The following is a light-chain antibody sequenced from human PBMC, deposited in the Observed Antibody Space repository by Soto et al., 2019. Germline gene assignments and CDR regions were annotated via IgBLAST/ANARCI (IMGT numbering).Light chain of an antibody. J-gene: IGLJ3*02. CDR2: DVS. V-gene: IGLV2-11*01. CDR3: CSYAGTYAFVM. Sequence: QLVLTQPRSVSGSPGQSVTISCTGTSSDVGGYNYVSWYQEHPGKAPKLMIYDVSKRPSGVPDRFSGSKSGNTASLTISGLQAEDEADYYCCSYAGTYAFVMFGGGTKLTVL. CDR1: SSDVGGYNY.